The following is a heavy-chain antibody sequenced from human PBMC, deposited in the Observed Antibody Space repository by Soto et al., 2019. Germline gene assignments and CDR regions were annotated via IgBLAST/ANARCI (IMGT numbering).Heavy chain of an antibody. CDR2: ISPYNGET. CDR1: GYTFNNFA. Sequence: QVQLVQSGPEVKKPGASVRVSCKASGYTFNNFAINWVRQAPGQGLEWLGWISPYNGETEYAQKFQGRVIMTTDAWTSTASLEVRSLRSDETAVYYCAREQTRWLKDAFDIWGQGTMVIVSS. D-gene: IGHD5-12*01. J-gene: IGHJ3*02. V-gene: IGHV1-18*01. CDR3: AREQTRWLKDAFDI.